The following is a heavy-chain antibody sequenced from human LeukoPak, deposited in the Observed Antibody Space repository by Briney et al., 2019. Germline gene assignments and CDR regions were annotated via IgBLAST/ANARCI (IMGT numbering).Heavy chain of an antibody. J-gene: IGHJ4*02. D-gene: IGHD1-20*01. CDR3: ARGVITGNPQYVDY. V-gene: IGHV4-30-4*07. CDR2: IYYSGST. Sequence: GYIYYSGSTYYNPSLKSRVTISLDTSKNQFSLKLSSVTAADTAVYYCARGVITGNPQYVDYWGQGTLVTVSS.